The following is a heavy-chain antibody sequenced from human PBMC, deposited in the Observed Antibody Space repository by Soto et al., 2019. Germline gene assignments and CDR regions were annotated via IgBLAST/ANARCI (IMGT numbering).Heavy chain of an antibody. J-gene: IGHJ3*01. CDR1: GGTFRNLA. CDR2: FIPIIGGG. D-gene: IGHD2-15*01. V-gene: IGHV1-69*01. Sequence: QVQLVQSGAEVKKPGSSVKVSCKASGGTFRNLAINWVRQAPGQGLEWMGGFIPIIGGGINAQKFQGRVTITSDESTSTAYMELSSLKSEDTAMYFCARRSVSHSNAFDFWGXXXXXXVSS. CDR3: ARRSVSHSNAFDF.